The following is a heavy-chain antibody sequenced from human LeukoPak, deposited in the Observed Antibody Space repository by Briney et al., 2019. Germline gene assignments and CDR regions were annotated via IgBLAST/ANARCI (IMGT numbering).Heavy chain of an antibody. J-gene: IGHJ4*02. CDR1: GFTFSSYG. CDR3: AKEFQPPDGSDY. V-gene: IGHV3-30*18. Sequence: GGSLRLSCAASGFTFSSYGMHWVRQAPGKGLEWVAVISYDGSNKYYADSVKGRFTISRDNSKNTLYLQMNSLRAEDTAVYYCAKEFQPPDGSDYWGQGTLVTVSS. CDR2: ISYDGSNK.